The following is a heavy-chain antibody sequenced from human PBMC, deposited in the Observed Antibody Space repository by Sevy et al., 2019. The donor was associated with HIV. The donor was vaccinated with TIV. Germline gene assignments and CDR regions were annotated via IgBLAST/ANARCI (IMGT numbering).Heavy chain of an antibody. CDR2: INPNSGGT. Sequence: ASVKVSCKASGYTFTGYYMHWVRQAPGQGLEWMGWINPNSGGTNYAQKFQGRVTMTRDTSISTAYMELSRLRSDDTAVYYCARDVTAYYYYSSGYYDGDAFDIWGQGTMVTVSS. CDR3: ARDVTAYYYYSSGYYDGDAFDI. J-gene: IGHJ3*02. D-gene: IGHD3-22*01. V-gene: IGHV1-2*02. CDR1: GYTFTGYY.